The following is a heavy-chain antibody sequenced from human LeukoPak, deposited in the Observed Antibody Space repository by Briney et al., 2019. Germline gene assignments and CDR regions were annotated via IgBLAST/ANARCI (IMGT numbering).Heavy chain of an antibody. CDR1: FXGXX. V-gene: IGHV1-2*02. Sequence: FXGXXMHWVRQAPGQGXEWXGWINPNSGGTNYAQKFQGRVTMTRNTSISTAYMELSRLRSEDTAGDECARXRXXXXXRXXAXXIWGQGTXVTVSS. CDR2: INPNSGGT. CDR3: ARXRXXXXXRXXAXXI. J-gene: IGHJ3*02. D-gene: IGHD4-17*01.